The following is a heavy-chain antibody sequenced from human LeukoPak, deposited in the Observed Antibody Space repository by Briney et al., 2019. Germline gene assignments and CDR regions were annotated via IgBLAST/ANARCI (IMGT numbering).Heavy chain of an antibody. V-gene: IGHV3-30*02. CDR3: AAPQRITMVRGVITGDY. J-gene: IGHJ4*02. D-gene: IGHD3-10*01. Sequence: PGGSLRLSCAASGFTFSSYGMHWVRQAPGKGLEWVAFIRYDGSNKYYADSVKGRFTISRDNSKNTPYLQMNSLRAEDTAVYYCAAPQRITMVRGVITGDYWGQGTLVTVSS. CDR1: GFTFSSYG. CDR2: IRYDGSNK.